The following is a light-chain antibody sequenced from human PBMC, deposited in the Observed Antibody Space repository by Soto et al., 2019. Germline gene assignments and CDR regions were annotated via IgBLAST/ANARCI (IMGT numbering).Light chain of an antibody. J-gene: IGKJ1*01. CDR2: KAS. Sequence: DIRMTQCPSTLSASVGDRVTITCRASQSISSWLAWYQQKPGTAPKLLIYKASTLQSGVPSRFSGSGSGTEFTLTISSLQPDDSATYYCQQYRDNWTFGQGTKVDIK. CDR1: QSISSW. CDR3: QQYRDNWT. V-gene: IGKV1-5*03.